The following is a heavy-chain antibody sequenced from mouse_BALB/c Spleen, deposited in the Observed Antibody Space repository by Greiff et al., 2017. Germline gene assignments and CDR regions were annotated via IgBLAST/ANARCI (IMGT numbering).Heavy chain of an antibody. CDR3: ARPGGYLYYFDY. D-gene: IGHD2-2*01. J-gene: IGHJ2*01. V-gene: IGHV5-12-1*01. CDR2: ISSGGGST. CDR1: GFAFSSYD. Sequence: DVMLVESGGGLVKPGGSLKLSCAASGFAFSSYDMSWVRQTPEKRLEWVAYISSGGGSTYYPDTVKGRFTISRDNAKNTLYLQMSSLKSEDTAMYYCARPGGYLYYFDYWGQGTTLTVSS.